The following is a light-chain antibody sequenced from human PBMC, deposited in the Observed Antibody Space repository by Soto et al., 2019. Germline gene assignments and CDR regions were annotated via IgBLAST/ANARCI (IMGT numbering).Light chain of an antibody. Sequence: EIVLTQSPATLSLSPGERATLSCRASQSIINYLAWYQQKPGQAPRLLIYDASNRATGIPSRFSGSGSGTDFTLTIRNLEPEDFAVYFCKQRSNWPPTCGQGTRRENK. CDR3: KQRSNWPPT. CDR1: QSIINY. CDR2: DAS. J-gene: IGKJ5*01. V-gene: IGKV3-11*01.